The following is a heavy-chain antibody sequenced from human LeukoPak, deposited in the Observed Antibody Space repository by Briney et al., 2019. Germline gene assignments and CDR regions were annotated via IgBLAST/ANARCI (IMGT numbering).Heavy chain of an antibody. CDR1: GYTFTGYY. V-gene: IGHV1-2*06. CDR2: INPNSGGT. CDR3: ARVRDVLLWFGDTYYFDY. Sequence: ASVKVSCKASGYTFTGYYMHWVRQAPGQGLEWMGRINPNSGGTNYAQKFRGRVTMTRDTSISTAYMELSRLRSDDTAVYYCARVRDVLLWFGDTYYFDYWGQGTVVTVSS. J-gene: IGHJ4*02. D-gene: IGHD3-10*01.